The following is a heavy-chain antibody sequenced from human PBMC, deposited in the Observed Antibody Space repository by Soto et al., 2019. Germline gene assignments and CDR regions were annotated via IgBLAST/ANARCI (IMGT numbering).Heavy chain of an antibody. D-gene: IGHD3-9*01. CDR1: YGSISSGGCY. CDR2: IYYSGST. J-gene: IGHJ4*02. V-gene: IGHV4-31*03. CDR3: AKGSHYDILTAYHAFDY. Sequence: TLSLTCTFSYGSISSGGCYLSFILQHPLKGLERIGYIYYSGSTYYNPSLKSRVTISVDTSKNQFSLKLSSVTAADTALYCCAKGSHYDILTAYHAFDYWGPGTLVTVSS.